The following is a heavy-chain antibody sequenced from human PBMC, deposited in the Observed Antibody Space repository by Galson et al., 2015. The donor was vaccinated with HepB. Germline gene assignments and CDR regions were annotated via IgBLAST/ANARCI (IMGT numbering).Heavy chain of an antibody. V-gene: IGHV1-69*13. CDR1: GYTFINYG. CDR2: IIPIFGTA. CDR3: ARGKVSPYYFDY. Sequence: SVKVSCKASGYTFINYGISWVRQAPGQGLEWMGGIIPIFGTANYAQKFQGRVTITADESTSTAYMELSNLRSEDTAVYYCARGKVSPYYFDYWGRGTLVTVSS. J-gene: IGHJ4*01.